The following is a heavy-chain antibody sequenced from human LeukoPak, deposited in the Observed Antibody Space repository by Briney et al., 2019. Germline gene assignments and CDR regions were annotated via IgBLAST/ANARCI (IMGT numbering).Heavy chain of an antibody. CDR2: IYYSGSP. J-gene: IGHJ4*02. V-gene: IGHV4-59*11. CDR1: SGSLSGHS. Sequence: KPSETLSLTCSVSSGSLSGHSWTWIRQPPGKGLEWIGYIYYSGSPSYSPSLKSRVTISADTSRSQFSLQLTSVTPADTAVYYCARGSLYDSSGYYWDYWGQGSLVTVSS. CDR3: ARGSLYDSSGYYWDY. D-gene: IGHD3-22*01.